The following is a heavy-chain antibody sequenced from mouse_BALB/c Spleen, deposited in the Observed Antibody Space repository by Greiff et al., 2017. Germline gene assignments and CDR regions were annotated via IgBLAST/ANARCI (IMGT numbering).Heavy chain of an antibody. Sequence: QVQLKESGPGLVAPSQSLSITCTVPGFSLSRDSVHWVRQPSGKGPEWLGMIWGGGSTDYNSALKSRLSVSKDNSKSQVFLKVNSQQTDDTAMDCCAGNGYDYYFGYWGQGTTLTVSA. J-gene: IGHJ2*01. D-gene: IGHD2-14*01. CDR1: GFSLSRDS. V-gene: IGHV2-6-4*01. CDR2: IWGGGST. CDR3: AGNGYDYYFGY.